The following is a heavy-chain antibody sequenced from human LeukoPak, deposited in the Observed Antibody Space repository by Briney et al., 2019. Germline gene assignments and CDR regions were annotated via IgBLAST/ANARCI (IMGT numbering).Heavy chain of an antibody. J-gene: IGHJ4*02. CDR1: GFTFSSYG. D-gene: IGHD2-15*01. CDR2: ISGSGGST. Sequence: GGSLRLPCAASGFTFSSYGMNWVRQAPGKGLEWVSAISGSGGSTYYADSVKGRFTISRDNSKNTLYLQMNSLRAEDTAVYYCASWVGLGFDYWGQGTLVTVSS. CDR3: ASWVGLGFDY. V-gene: IGHV3-23*01.